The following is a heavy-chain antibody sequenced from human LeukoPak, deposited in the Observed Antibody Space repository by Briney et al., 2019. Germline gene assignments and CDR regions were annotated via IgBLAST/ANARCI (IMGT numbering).Heavy chain of an antibody. CDR2: TYYRSKWYH. D-gene: IGHD6-25*01. Sequence: SQTLSRTCASSVDSVSNNIIAGNWIRKSPSRLREWVGRTYYRSKWYHDYVVSVKSRITTNPDTSNNQLSLQLNSVTPEDTAVYYCARVSSSGWYFDYWGQGILVTVSS. CDR3: ARVSSSGWYFDY. CDR1: VDSVSNNIIA. J-gene: IGHJ4*02. V-gene: IGHV6-1*01.